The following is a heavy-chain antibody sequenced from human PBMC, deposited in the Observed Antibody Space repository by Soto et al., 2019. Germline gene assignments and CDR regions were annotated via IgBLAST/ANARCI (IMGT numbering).Heavy chain of an antibody. Sequence: SETLSLTCTVSGGSISSGDYYWSWIRQPPGKGLEWIGYIYYSGSTYYNPSLKSRVTISVDTSKNQFSLKLSPVTAADTAVYYCARDASPYYDFWSGYHYYYGMDVWGQGTTVTVSS. CDR2: IYYSGST. D-gene: IGHD3-3*01. V-gene: IGHV4-30-4*01. CDR3: ARDASPYYDFWSGYHYYYGMDV. J-gene: IGHJ6*02. CDR1: GGSISSGDYY.